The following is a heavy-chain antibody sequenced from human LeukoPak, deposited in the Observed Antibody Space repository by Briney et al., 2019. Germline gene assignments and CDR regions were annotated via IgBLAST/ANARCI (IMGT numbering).Heavy chain of an antibody. D-gene: IGHD3-16*01. CDR3: AGGGSFDY. CDR1: GFTFSSYG. V-gene: IGHV3-30*03. CDR2: ISYDGSNK. Sequence: GGSLRLSCAASGFTFSSYGMHWVRQAPGKGLEWVAVISYDGSNKYYADSVKGRFTISRDNSKNTLYLQMNSLRAEDTAVYYCAGGGSFDYWGQGTLVTVSS. J-gene: IGHJ4*02.